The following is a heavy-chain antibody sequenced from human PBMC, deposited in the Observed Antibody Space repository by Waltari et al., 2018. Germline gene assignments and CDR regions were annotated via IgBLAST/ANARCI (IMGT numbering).Heavy chain of an antibody. V-gene: IGHV4-4*02. CDR3: ARDRGRGIYLDS. D-gene: IGHD2-15*01. CDR2: IQRSGRT. CDR1: W. J-gene: IGHJ4*02. Sequence: WWSWVRQSPEKGLEWIGQIQRSGRTNYNPSLESRVTVSIDTSNNQFSLKVTSTTAADTAVYYCARDRGRGIYLDSWGRGTLVTVSP.